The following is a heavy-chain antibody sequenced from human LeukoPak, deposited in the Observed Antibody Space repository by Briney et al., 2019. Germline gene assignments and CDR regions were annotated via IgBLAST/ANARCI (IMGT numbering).Heavy chain of an antibody. Sequence: QPGGSLRLSCAASGFTFSSYAMSWVRQAPGKGLEWVSAISGSGGSTYYADSVKGRFTISRDNFKNTLYLQMNSLRAEDTAVYYCAKGGSSGWYYFDYWGQGTLVTVSS. D-gene: IGHD6-19*01. J-gene: IGHJ4*02. CDR2: ISGSGGST. CDR3: AKGGSSGWYYFDY. CDR1: GFTFSSYA. V-gene: IGHV3-23*01.